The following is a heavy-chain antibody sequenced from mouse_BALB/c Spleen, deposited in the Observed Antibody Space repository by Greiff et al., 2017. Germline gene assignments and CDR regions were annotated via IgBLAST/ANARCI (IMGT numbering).Heavy chain of an antibody. CDR1: GYTFTSYW. J-gene: IGHJ3*01. V-gene: IGHV1-7*01. Sequence: VQLQQSGAELAKPGASVKMSCKASGYTFTSYWMHWVKQRPGQGLEWIGYINPSTGYTEYNQKFKDKATLTADKSSSTAYMQLSSLTSEDSAVYYCARMMTTAWCAYWGQGTLVTVSA. CDR3: ARMMTTAWCAY. CDR2: INPSTGYT. D-gene: IGHD2-4*01.